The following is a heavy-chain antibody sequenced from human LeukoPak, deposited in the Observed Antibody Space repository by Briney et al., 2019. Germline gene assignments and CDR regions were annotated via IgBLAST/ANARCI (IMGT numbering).Heavy chain of an antibody. J-gene: IGHJ6*03. D-gene: IGHD3-10*01. V-gene: IGHV4-61*02. CDR3: ASSGSGRYYYYYYMDV. CDR2: IYTSGST. Sequence: SETLSLTCTVSGGSISSGSYYWSWIRQPAGKGLEWIGRIYTSGSTNYNPSLKSRVTISVDTSKNQLSLKLSSVTAADTAVYYCASSGSGRYYYYYYMDVWGKGTTVTISS. CDR1: GGSISSGSYY.